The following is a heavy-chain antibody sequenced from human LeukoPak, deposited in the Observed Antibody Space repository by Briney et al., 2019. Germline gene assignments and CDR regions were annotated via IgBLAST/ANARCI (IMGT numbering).Heavy chain of an antibody. CDR2: ISSSSSYI. D-gene: IGHD4-11*01. J-gene: IGHJ6*03. V-gene: IGHV3-21*01. Sequence: GGSLRLSCAASGFTFSSYSMNCVRQAPGKGLEWVSSISSSSSYIYYADSVKGRFTISRDNAKNSLYLQMNSLRAEDTAVYDCARGLYSNYYYYYMDVWGKGTTVTVSS. CDR1: GFTFSSYS. CDR3: ARGLYSNYYYYYMDV.